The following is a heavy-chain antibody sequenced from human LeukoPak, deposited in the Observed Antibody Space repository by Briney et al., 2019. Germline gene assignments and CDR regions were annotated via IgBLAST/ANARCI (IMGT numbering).Heavy chain of an antibody. D-gene: IGHD3-3*01. CDR3: ARMGVFGERKGWFDP. CDR1: GYIFSGYY. Sequence: ASVKVSCKTSGYIFSGYYIHWVRQAPGQGLEWMGWINPNSGGTNYAQKFQGRVTMTRDTSISTAYMELSRLRSDDTAVYYCARMGVFGERKGWFDPWGQGTLVTVSS. J-gene: IGHJ5*02. V-gene: IGHV1-2*02. CDR2: INPNSGGT.